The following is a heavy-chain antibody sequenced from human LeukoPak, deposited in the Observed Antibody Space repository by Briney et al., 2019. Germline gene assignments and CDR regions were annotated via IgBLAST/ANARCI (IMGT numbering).Heavy chain of an antibody. Sequence: PGGSLRLSCAASGFTVSINYMSWVRQAPGKGLEWVSVIYSGGSTYYADSVKGRFTISRDNSKNTLYLQMNSLRAEDTAVYYCARARGSGSYYYYGMDVWGQGTTVTVSS. CDR3: ARARGSGSYYYYGMDV. D-gene: IGHD3-10*01. V-gene: IGHV3-53*01. J-gene: IGHJ6*02. CDR2: IYSGGST. CDR1: GFTVSINY.